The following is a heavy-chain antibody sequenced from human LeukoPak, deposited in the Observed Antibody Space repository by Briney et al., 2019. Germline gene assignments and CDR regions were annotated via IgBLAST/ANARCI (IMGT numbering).Heavy chain of an antibody. D-gene: IGHD5-12*01. CDR3: ARLEDGGYDSNWYFDL. CDR2: FDPEDGET. V-gene: IGHV1-24*01. Sequence: ASVKVSCKVSGYTLTELSMHWVRQAPGKGLEWMGGFDPEDGETIYAQKFQGRVTMTTDTSTSTAYMELRSLTSDDTAVYYCARLEDGGYDSNWYFDLWGRGTLLTVSS. CDR1: GYTLTELS. J-gene: IGHJ2*01.